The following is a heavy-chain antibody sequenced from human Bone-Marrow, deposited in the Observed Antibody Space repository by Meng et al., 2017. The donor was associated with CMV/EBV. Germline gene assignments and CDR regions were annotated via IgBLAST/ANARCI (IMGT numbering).Heavy chain of an antibody. Sequence: GGSLRLSCAASGFTFSSYAMSWVRQAPGKGLEWVSAISGSGGSTYYADSVKGRLTISRDDSKNTLNLQMNSLRAEDTAVYHCATFKYQSVGGLYWYFDLWGRGTLVTVSS. D-gene: IGHD2-2*01. CDR2: ISGSGGST. J-gene: IGHJ2*01. CDR1: GFTFSSYA. CDR3: ATFKYQSVGGLYWYFDL. V-gene: IGHV3-23*01.